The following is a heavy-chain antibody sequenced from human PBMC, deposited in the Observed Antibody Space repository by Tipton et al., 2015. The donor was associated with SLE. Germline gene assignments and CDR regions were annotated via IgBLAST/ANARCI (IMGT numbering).Heavy chain of an antibody. CDR2: IIPIFDIT. J-gene: IGHJ6*02. CDR1: GGIFNSYA. CDR3: ARDLGAVASYYYYGMDV. Sequence: QSGAEVKKPGSSVKVSCKASGGIFNSYAFSWVRQAPGQGLEWMGRIIPIFDITNYAQKFQGRVTISADESTRTAFMEMSSLRYEDTAVYYCARDLGAVASYYYYGMDVWGQGTTVTVSS. V-gene: IGHV1-69*13. D-gene: IGHD6-19*01.